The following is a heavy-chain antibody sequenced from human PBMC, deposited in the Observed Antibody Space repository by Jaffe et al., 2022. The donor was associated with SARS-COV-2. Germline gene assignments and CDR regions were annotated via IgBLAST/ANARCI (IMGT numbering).Heavy chain of an antibody. CDR2: ISGDGGST. CDR3: AKDNSGPEDSYDFWSGYSGGGDY. CDR1: GFTFDDYA. J-gene: IGHJ4*02. Sequence: EVQLVESGGGVVQPGGSLRLSCAASGFTFDDYAMHWVRQAPGKGLEWVSLISGDGGSTYYADSVKGRFTISRDNSKNSLYLQMNSLRTEDTALYYCAKDNSGPEDSYDFWSGYSGGGDYWGQGTLVTVSS. V-gene: IGHV3-43*02. D-gene: IGHD3-3*01.